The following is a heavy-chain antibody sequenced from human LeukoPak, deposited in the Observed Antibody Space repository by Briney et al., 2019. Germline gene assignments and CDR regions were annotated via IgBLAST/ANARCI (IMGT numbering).Heavy chain of an antibody. D-gene: IGHD3-10*01. V-gene: IGHV3-48*04. CDR1: GFTFSSYW. CDR3: ARGPWYYYGSGRKKKYYYGMDV. Sequence: PGGSLRLSCAASGFTFSSYWMSWVRQAPGKGLEWVSYISSSGSTIYYADSVKGRFTISRDNAKNSLYLQMNSLRAEDTAVYYCARGPWYYYGSGRKKKYYYGMDVWGQGTTVTVSS. J-gene: IGHJ6*02. CDR2: ISSSGSTI.